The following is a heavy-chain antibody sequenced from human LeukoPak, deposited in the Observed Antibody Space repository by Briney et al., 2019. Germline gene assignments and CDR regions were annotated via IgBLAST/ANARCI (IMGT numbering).Heavy chain of an antibody. Sequence: PSETLSLTCTVSGGTISSSSYYWGWIRQPPGKGLEWIGSIYYSGRTYYNPSLKSRVTISVDTSKNQFSLKLSSVTAADTAVYYCARAPPKYCSSTSCYTGPGVLDYWGQGTLVTVSS. D-gene: IGHD2-2*02. CDR3: ARAPPKYCSSTSCYTGPGVLDY. J-gene: IGHJ4*02. CDR1: GGTISSSSYY. V-gene: IGHV4-39*07. CDR2: IYYSGRT.